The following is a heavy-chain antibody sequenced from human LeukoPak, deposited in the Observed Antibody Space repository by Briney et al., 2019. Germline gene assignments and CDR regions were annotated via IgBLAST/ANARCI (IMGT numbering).Heavy chain of an antibody. CDR3: ARVQQLLRGANWFDP. D-gene: IGHD6-13*01. J-gene: IGHJ5*02. Sequence: SVKVSCKASGGTFSSYAISWVRQAPGQGLEWMGGIIPIFGTANYAQKFQGRVTITTEESTSTAYMELSSLSSEDTAVYYCARVQQLLRGANWFDPWGQGTLVTVSS. V-gene: IGHV1-69*05. CDR1: GGTFSSYA. CDR2: IIPIFGTA.